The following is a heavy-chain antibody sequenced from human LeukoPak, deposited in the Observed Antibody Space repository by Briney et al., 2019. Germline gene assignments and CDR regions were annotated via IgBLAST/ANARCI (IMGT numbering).Heavy chain of an antibody. Sequence: SETLSPTCAVYGGSFSGYYWSWIRQPPGKGLEWIGEINHSGSTNYNPSLKSRVTISVDTSKNQFSLKLSSVTAADTAVYYCARAPSSWKWFDPWGQGTLVTVSS. CDR2: INHSGST. CDR3: ARAPSSWKWFDP. CDR1: GGSFSGYY. V-gene: IGHV4-34*01. J-gene: IGHJ5*02. D-gene: IGHD6-13*01.